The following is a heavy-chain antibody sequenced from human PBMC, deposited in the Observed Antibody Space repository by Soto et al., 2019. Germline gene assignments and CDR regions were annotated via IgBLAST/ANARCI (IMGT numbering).Heavy chain of an antibody. CDR2: IIPIYGTA. V-gene: IGHV1-69*01. J-gene: IGHJ4*02. CDR1: GGTFSSYA. CDR3: ARDHGTGGRRYFDY. D-gene: IGHD3-16*01. Sequence: QVQLVQSGAEVKKPGSSVKVSCKASGGTFSSYAISWVRQAPVQGLEWMVGIIPIYGTATYAQKFQGRVTIPAAEATRTAYMELSRVRSEDTAVYYCARDHGTGGRRYFDYWGQGTLVTVSS.